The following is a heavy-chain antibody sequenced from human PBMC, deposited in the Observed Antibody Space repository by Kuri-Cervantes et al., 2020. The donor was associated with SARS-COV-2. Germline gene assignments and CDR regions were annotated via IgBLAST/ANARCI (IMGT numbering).Heavy chain of an antibody. CDR1: GGSISSSSYY. V-gene: IGHV4-39*07. CDR3: ARVGVRSYGVFDY. CDR2: IYYSGST. D-gene: IGHD5-18*01. Sequence: SETLSLTCTVSGGSISSSSYYWGWIRQPPGKGLEWIGSIYYSGSTTYNPSLKSRVTISVDTSKNQFSLKLNSVTAADTAVYYCARVGVRSYGVFDYWGQGTLVTCSS. J-gene: IGHJ4*02.